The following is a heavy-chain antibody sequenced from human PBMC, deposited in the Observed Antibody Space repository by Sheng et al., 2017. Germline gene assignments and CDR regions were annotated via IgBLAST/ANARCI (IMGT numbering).Heavy chain of an antibody. Sequence: EVQLVESGGGLVQPGGSLRLSCAASGFTFSSYAMSWVRQAPGKGLEWVSAISGSGGSTYYADSVKGRFTISRDNSKNTLYLQMNSLRAEDTAVYYCAKDKTYGDYSWVRYYGMDVWGQGTTVTVSS. D-gene: IGHD4-17*01. CDR1: GFTFSSYA. CDR2: ISGSGGST. V-gene: IGHV3-23*04. J-gene: IGHJ6*02. CDR3: AKDKTYGDYSWVRYYGMDV.